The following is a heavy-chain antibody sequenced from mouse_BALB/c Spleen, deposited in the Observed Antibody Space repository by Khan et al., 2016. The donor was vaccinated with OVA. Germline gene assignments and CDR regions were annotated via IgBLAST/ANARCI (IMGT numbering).Heavy chain of an antibody. J-gene: IGHJ1*01. CDR2: IWRGGST. CDR3: DRNSGGGSYRYFDV. Sequence: QVQLKESGPGLVAPSQSLSITCTVSGFSLSRYSVHWVRQPPGKGLEWLGMIWRGGSTDYNSALKSRLSISKDNSKSQVFLKMNRLQTDDTGMYCCDRNSGGGSYRYFDVWGAGTTVTVSS. V-gene: IGHV2-6-4*01. CDR1: GFSLSRYS.